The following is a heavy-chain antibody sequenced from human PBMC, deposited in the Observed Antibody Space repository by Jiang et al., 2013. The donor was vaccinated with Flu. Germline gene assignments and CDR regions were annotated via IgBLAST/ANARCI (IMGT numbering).Heavy chain of an antibody. V-gene: IGHV3-11*06. D-gene: IGHD3-22*01. CDR2: ISTGSSYI. Sequence: VQLLESGGGLVNLGGSLRLSCTASGFSFGDYYMNWIRQAPGKGLEWISYISTGSSYIDYADSVKGRFTISRDNAKNSLYLQMNSLRAEDTAVYYCARDRDYYDSNGYYLNPAYFDYWGQGTVVTVSS. J-gene: IGHJ4*02. CDR3: ARDRDYYDSNGYYLNPAYFDY. CDR1: GFSFGDYY.